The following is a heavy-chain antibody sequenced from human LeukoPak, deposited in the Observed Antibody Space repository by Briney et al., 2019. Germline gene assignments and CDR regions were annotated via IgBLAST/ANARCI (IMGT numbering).Heavy chain of an antibody. CDR2: ISSNGGST. CDR1: GFTFSSYA. J-gene: IGHJ2*01. V-gene: IGHV3-64*01. Sequence: GGALRLSCAASGFTFSSYAMHWVRHPQGKGKEYVSAISSNGGSTYYANSEKGRFTISRDNSKNTLYLQMGRLRAEDMAVDYCARAQHGPLYKTGYFDLWGRGTLVTVSS. CDR3: ARAQHGPLYKTGYFDL. D-gene: IGHD3-16*01.